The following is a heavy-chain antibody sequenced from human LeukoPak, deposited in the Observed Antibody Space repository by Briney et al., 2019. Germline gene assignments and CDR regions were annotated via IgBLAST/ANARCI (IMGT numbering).Heavy chain of an antibody. D-gene: IGHD4-17*01. CDR3: ARAATATVTTPHARYYYYYMDV. CDR1: GGSISSGSYY. J-gene: IGHJ6*03. Sequence: SETLSLTCTVSGGSISSGSYYWSWIRQPAGKGLEWIGRIYTSGSTNYNPSLKSRVTISVDTSKNQFSLKPSSVTAADTAVYYCARAATATVTTPHARYYYYYMDVWGKGTTVTVSS. V-gene: IGHV4-61*02. CDR2: IYTSGST.